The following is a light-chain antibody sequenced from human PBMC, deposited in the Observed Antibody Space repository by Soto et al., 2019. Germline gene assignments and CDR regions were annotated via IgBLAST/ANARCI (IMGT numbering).Light chain of an antibody. CDR1: ERINTFY. Sequence: IVLTQSPSTLSLSPGETATLSCKASERINTFYFGWYQHKPGQPPRLLINGVYTRATGIPDTFSGSGSGTDFTLTISRLEPEDFAIYYCQFYGSSPITFGQGTRLDIK. V-gene: IGKV3-20*01. J-gene: IGKJ5*01. CDR3: QFYGSSPIT. CDR2: GVY.